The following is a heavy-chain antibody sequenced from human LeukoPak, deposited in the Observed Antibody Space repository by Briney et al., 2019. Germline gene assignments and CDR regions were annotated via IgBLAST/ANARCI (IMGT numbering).Heavy chain of an antibody. D-gene: IGHD3-9*01. CDR2: INPNSGST. Sequence: ASVRVSCKASGYTFTGYYMHWVRQAPGQGLEWMGWINPNSGSTNYAQKFQGRVTMTRDTSISTAYMELSRLRSDDTAVYYCARRYFDWRYGMDVWGQGTTVTVSS. V-gene: IGHV1-2*02. CDR3: ARRYFDWRYGMDV. CDR1: GYTFTGYY. J-gene: IGHJ6*02.